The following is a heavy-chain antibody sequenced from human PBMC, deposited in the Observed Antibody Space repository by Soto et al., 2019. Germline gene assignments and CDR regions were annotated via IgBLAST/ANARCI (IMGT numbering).Heavy chain of an antibody. Sequence: LGESLKISCKGSGYTFTNYWIGWVRPMPGKGPEWMGIIYPGDSDTKYNPSFQGQVTISADKSITTTYLQWSSLKASDTAIYYCAASIFYYGMDVWGQGTTVTVSS. CDR3: AASIFYYGMDV. CDR2: IYPGDSDT. J-gene: IGHJ6*02. CDR1: GYTFTNYW. V-gene: IGHV5-51*01.